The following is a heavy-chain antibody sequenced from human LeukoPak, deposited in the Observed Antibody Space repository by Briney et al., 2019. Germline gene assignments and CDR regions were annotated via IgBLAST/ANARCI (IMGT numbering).Heavy chain of an antibody. CDR1: GGSISRYY. Sequence: SETLSLTCTVSGGSISRYYWSWIRQPPGKGLEWIGYIYYSGSTNYNPSLKSRVTISVDTSKNQFSLKLSSVTAADTAVYYCARQTYGFDYWGQGTLVTVSS. J-gene: IGHJ4*02. V-gene: IGHV4-59*08. CDR3: ARQTYGFDY. D-gene: IGHD4-17*01. CDR2: IYYSGST.